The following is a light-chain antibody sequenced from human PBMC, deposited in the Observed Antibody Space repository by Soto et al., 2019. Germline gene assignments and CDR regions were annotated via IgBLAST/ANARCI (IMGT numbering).Light chain of an antibody. Sequence: EIVMTQSPATLSVSPGERATLSCRASQSVSSNLAWYQQKPGQAPRGLIYGASTRATGIPARFSGSGSGTEFTLTISSLQSEDFAVYYWQQYNNWPRTFGQGTKVEIQ. J-gene: IGKJ1*01. CDR2: GAS. CDR1: QSVSSN. V-gene: IGKV3-15*01. CDR3: QQYNNWPRT.